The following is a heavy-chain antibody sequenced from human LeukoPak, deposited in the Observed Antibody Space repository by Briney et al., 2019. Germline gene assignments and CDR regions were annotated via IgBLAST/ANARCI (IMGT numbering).Heavy chain of an antibody. CDR3: ARRPTGDPKFDY. J-gene: IGHJ4*02. V-gene: IGHV4-59*08. D-gene: IGHD7-27*01. CDR1: GGSISNYF. Sequence: AETLSLTCSVSGGSISNYFWTWIRQPPGKGLEWIGYIYSSGSTYYNPSLKSRVTISVDTSKNRFSLRLSTVTAADTAVYYCARRPTGDPKFDYWGQGTLVTVSS. CDR2: IYSSGST.